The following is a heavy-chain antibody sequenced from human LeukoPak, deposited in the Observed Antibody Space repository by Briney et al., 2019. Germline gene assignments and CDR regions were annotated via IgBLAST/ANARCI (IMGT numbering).Heavy chain of an antibody. V-gene: IGHV3-23*01. D-gene: IGHD4-17*01. J-gene: IGHJ4*02. CDR3: AKDGSYGDYRSYFDY. Sequence: GGSLRLSCAASGFTFSSYAMSWVRQAPGKGLEWVSAISGSGGSTYYADSVKGRFTISRDNSKNTLYLQMNSLRAEDTAVYYCAKDGSYGDYRSYFDYWGQGTLVTVST. CDR1: GFTFSSYA. CDR2: ISGSGGST.